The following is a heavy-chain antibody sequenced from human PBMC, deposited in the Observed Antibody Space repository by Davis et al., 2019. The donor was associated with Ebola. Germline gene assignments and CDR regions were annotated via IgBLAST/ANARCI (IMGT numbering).Heavy chain of an antibody. J-gene: IGHJ3*02. D-gene: IGHD2-2*01. Sequence: GESLKISCAASGFTVSSNYMSWVRQAPGKGLEWVSVIYSGGSTYYAASVKGRFTISRDNSKNTLYLQMNSLRAEDTAVYYCARDLRYCSSTSCYRAFDIWGQGTMVTVSS. CDR2: IYSGGST. CDR3: ARDLRYCSSTSCYRAFDI. CDR1: GFTVSSNY. V-gene: IGHV3-53*01.